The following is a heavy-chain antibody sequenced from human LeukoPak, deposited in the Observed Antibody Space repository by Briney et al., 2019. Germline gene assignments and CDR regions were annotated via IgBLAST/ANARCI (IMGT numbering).Heavy chain of an antibody. J-gene: IGHJ4*02. D-gene: IGHD3-10*01. CDR1: GFTFSSYA. V-gene: IGHV3-30-3*01. CDR2: ISYDGSNK. Sequence: PGGSLRLSCAASGFTFSSYAMHWVRQAPGKGLEWVAVISYDGSNKYYADSVKGRFTISRDNSKNTLYLQMNSLRAEDTAVYYCARDYYGSGSRSALDYWGQGTLVTVSS. CDR3: ARDYYGSGSRSALDY.